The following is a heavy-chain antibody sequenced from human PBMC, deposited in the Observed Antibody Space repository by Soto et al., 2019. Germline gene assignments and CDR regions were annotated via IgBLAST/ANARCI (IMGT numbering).Heavy chain of an antibody. CDR1: GLIFSSYA. D-gene: IGHD3-9*01. J-gene: IGHJ6*02. Sequence: QVQLVQSGAEVKKPGSSVKVSCKASGLIFSSYAISWVRQAPGQGLEWVGGILPIFGTTNYAQRFKGRVTITADTSTTTTYLDLSSLRSEDTAVYFCVRVANYDVSTANVYYFPGMDVWGQVTTVTVSS. CDR3: VRVANYDVSTANVYYFPGMDV. CDR2: ILPIFGTT. V-gene: IGHV1-69*06.